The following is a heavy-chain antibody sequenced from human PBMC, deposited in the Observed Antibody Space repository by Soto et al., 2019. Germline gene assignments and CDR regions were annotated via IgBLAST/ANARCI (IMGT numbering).Heavy chain of an antibody. D-gene: IGHD3-22*01. V-gene: IGHV3-30-3*01. Sequence: LRLSCAASGFTFSSYAMHWVRQAPGKGLEWVAVISYDGSNKYYADSVKGRFTISRDNSKNTLYLQMNSLRAEDTAVYYCARDLSGDSSGSGAFDIWGQGTMVTVSS. CDR2: ISYDGSNK. CDR1: GFTFSSYA. CDR3: ARDLSGDSSGSGAFDI. J-gene: IGHJ3*02.